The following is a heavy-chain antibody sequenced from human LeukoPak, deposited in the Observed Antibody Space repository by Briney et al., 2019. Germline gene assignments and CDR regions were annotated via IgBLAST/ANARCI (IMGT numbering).Heavy chain of an antibody. V-gene: IGHV1-69*06. CDR3: ARVGTTVTLDDAFDI. J-gene: IGHJ3*02. Sequence: SVKVSCKASGGTFSSYAISWVRQAPGQGLEWMGGIIPIFGTANYAQKFQGRVTITADKSTSTAYMELSSLRSEDTAVYYCARVGTTVTLDDAFDIWGQGTMVTVSS. CDR1: GGTFSSYA. CDR2: IIPIFGTA. D-gene: IGHD4-17*01.